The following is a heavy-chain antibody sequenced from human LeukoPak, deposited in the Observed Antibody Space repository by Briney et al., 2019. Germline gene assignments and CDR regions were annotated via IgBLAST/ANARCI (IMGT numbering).Heavy chain of an antibody. CDR1: GFTFSSYW. V-gene: IGHV3-74*01. CDR3: ARARLIYYYGMDV. D-gene: IGHD3-16*01. J-gene: IGHJ6*02. Sequence: GGSLRLSCAASGFTFSSYWMHWVRQAPGKGLVWVSRINSDGSSTSYADSVKGRFTISRDNAKNTLYLQMNSLRAEDTAVYYCARARLIYYYGMDVWSQGTTVTVSS. CDR2: INSDGSST.